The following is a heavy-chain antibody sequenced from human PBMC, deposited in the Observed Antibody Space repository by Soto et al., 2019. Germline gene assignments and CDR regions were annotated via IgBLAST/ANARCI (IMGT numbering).Heavy chain of an antibody. V-gene: IGHV1-2*02. D-gene: IGHD2-15*01. J-gene: IGHJ4*02. CDR1: GFTFTDYY. CDR2: INPSSGGT. CDR3: VGGKFRGS. Sequence: ASVKVSCKASGFTFTDYYIHRVRQSPGQGLEWMGWINPSSGGTKSAQQFQGRVTMIRDTSISAAYMELSGLTSDDTAVYYCVGGKFRGSWGQGALVTVSS.